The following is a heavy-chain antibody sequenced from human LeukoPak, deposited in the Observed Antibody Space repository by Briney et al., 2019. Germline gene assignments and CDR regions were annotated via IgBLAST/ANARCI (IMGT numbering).Heavy chain of an antibody. V-gene: IGHV1-2*02. Sequence: GASVKVSCKASGYTFTGYYMHWVRQALGQGLEWMGWINPNGGGTNYAQKFQGRVTMTRDTSISTAYMELSRLRSDDTAVYYCASGLAGVGYDSSGYYRWFDPWGQGTLVTVSS. CDR1: GYTFTGYY. CDR2: INPNGGGT. CDR3: ASGLAGVGYDSSGYYRWFDP. D-gene: IGHD3-22*01. J-gene: IGHJ5*02.